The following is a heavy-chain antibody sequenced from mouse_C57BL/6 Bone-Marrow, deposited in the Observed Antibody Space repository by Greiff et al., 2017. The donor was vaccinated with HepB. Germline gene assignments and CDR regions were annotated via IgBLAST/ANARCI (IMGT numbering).Heavy chain of an antibody. Sequence: VQLQQPGAELVMPGASVKLSCKASGYTFTSYWMHWVKQRPGQGLEWIGEIDPSDSYTNYNQKFKGKSTLTVDKSSSTAYMQLSSLTSEDSAVYYGARSSYYYGSSYAMDYWGQGTSVTVSS. V-gene: IGHV1-69*01. CDR1: GYTFTSYW. D-gene: IGHD1-1*01. J-gene: IGHJ4*01. CDR2: IDPSDSYT. CDR3: ARSSYYYGSSYAMDY.